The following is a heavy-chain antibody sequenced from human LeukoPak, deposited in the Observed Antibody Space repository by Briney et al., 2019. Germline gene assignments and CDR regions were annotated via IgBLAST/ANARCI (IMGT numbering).Heavy chain of an antibody. CDR3: ARDFCVGWRQLGYFYY. D-gene: IGHD5-24*01. CDR1: GFTFSTYG. CDR2: IWYDGSNI. Sequence: GGSLRLSCAASGFTFSTYGMNWVRQAPGKGLEWVAAIWYDGSNIYYADSVKGRFAISRDNSKNTLYLQMNSLRDEDTAVYFCARDFCVGWRQLGYFYYWGQGSLVTVSS. J-gene: IGHJ4*02. V-gene: IGHV3-33*01.